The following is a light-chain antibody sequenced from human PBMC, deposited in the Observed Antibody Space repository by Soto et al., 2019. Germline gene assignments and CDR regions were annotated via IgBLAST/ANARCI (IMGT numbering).Light chain of an antibody. J-gene: IGKJ1*01. CDR1: QSVSSN. Sequence: EIVMTQSPATLSVSPGERATLSCRASQSVSSNLSWYQQKPGQAPRLLIYGASSRATGIPDMFSGSGSGTDFTLTISRLEPEDFAVYYCQQYDKAPWT. CDR3: QQYDKAPWT. CDR2: GAS. V-gene: IGKV3D-15*01.